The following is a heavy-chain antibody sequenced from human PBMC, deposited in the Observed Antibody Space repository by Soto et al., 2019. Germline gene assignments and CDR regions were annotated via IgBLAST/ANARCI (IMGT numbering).Heavy chain of an antibody. V-gene: IGHV3-30*18. CDR1: GFTFSSYD. CDR2: ISYDGSNK. J-gene: IGHJ4*02. D-gene: IGHD3-22*01. Sequence: GGSLRLSCAASGFTFSSYDMNWVRQAPSKGLEWVAVISYDGSNKYYADSVKGRFTISRDNSKNTLYLQMNSLRAEDTAVYYCAKVYYDSSGYHLSLDYWGQGTLVTVSS. CDR3: AKVYYDSSGYHLSLDY.